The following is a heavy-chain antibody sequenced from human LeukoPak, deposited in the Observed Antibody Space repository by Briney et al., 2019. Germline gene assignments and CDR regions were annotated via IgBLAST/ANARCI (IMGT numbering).Heavy chain of an antibody. CDR1: GFTFSSYS. CDR3: ARGTLSRFDY. V-gene: IGHV3-21*01. CDR2: ISSSSSYI. J-gene: IGHJ4*02. Sequence: GGSLRLSCAASGFTFSSYSMNWVRQAPGKGLEWASSISSSSSYIYYADSMKGRFTISRDNAKNSLYLQMNSLRAEDTAVYYCARGTLSRFDYWGQGTLVTVSS.